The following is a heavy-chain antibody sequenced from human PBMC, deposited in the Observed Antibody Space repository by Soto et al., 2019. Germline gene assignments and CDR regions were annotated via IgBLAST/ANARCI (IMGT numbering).Heavy chain of an antibody. J-gene: IGHJ5*02. V-gene: IGHV4-34*01. D-gene: IGHD1-26*01. CDR3: AREFRGSHVNWFDP. Sequence: SETLSLTCAVYGGSFSGYYWSWIRQPPGKGMEWIGEINHSGSTNYNPSLKSRVTISVDTSKNQFSLKLSSVTAADTAVYYRAREFRGSHVNWFDPWGQGTLVTVSS. CDR1: GGSFSGYY. CDR2: INHSGST.